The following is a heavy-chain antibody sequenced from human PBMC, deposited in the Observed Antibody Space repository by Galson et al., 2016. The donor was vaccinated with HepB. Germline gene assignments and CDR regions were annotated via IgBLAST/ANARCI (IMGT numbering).Heavy chain of an antibody. CDR3: ARGAILNNGGMDV. CDR2: ISSRGNAI. V-gene: IGHV3-48*04. CDR1: GFTFSAYS. D-gene: IGHD1-26*01. J-gene: IGHJ6*02. Sequence: SLRLSCAASGFTFSAYSMNWVRHAPGQGLEWISYISSRGNAIYYTDSLKGRFTVSSDNGLQMNSLRAEDTAIYYCARGAILNNGGMDVWGQGTAVTVSS.